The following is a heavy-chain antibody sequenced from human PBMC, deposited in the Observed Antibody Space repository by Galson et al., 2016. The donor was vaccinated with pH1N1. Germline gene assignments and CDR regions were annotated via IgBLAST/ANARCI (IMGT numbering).Heavy chain of an antibody. CDR2: ISGRGEST. CDR1: GFTFSSYA. J-gene: IGHJ4*02. Sequence: SLRLSCAASGFTFSSYAMSWVRQAPGKGLEWVSAISGRGESTYYSDSVKGHLTISRDNSKNALYLQMNSLRTEDKAVYYCAKDLSSDYGDYGLDYWGQGTLVTVSS. V-gene: IGHV3-23*01. CDR3: AKDLSSDYGDYGLDY. D-gene: IGHD4-17*01.